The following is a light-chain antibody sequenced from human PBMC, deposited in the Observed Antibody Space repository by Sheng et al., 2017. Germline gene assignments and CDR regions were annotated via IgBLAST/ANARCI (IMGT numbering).Light chain of an antibody. CDR2: GAS. J-gene: IGKJ4*01. CDR3: QQYGSSPGVT. Sequence: ETVLTQSPDTLSLSPGERATLSCRASQSVSSSYLAWYQQKPGQAPRLLIYGASSRATGIPDRFSGSGSGTDFTLTISRLEPEDFAVYYCQQYGSSPGVTFGGGTKVEIK. V-gene: IGKV3-20*01. CDR1: QSVSSSY.